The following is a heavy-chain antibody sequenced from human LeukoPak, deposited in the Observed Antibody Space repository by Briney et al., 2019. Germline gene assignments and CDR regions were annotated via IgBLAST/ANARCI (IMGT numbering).Heavy chain of an antibody. CDR3: ARVPSGSYPPYYYGMDV. V-gene: IGHV6-1*01. J-gene: IGHJ6*02. D-gene: IGHD1-26*01. Sequence: SQTLSLTCAISGYSVSGNSAAWNWIRQSPSRGLEWLGRTYYRSKWYNDYATSVKSRITINPDTSKNQFSLQLNSVTPEDTAVYYCARVPSGSYPPYYYGMDVWGQGTTVTVSS. CDR2: TYYRSKWYN. CDR1: GYSVSGNSAA.